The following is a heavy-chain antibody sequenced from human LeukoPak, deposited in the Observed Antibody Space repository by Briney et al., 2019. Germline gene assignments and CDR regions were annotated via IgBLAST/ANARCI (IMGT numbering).Heavy chain of an antibody. V-gene: IGHV4-59*08. CDR2: IYYSGST. CDR1: GGSISSYY. Sequence: PSETLSLTCTVSGGSISSYYWSWIRQPPGKGLEWIGYIYYSGSTNYNPSLKSRVIISIDTSKNQFSLKVTSVTAADTAVYYCARARYYGVDYWGQGTLVTVSS. CDR3: ARARYYGVDY. J-gene: IGHJ4*02. D-gene: IGHD3-10*01.